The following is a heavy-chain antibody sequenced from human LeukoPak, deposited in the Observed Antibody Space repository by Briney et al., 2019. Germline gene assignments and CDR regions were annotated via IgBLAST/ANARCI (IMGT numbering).Heavy chain of an antibody. CDR2: ISSSSSYI. CDR3: ARGLYYYDSSGYYAY. V-gene: IGHV3-21*01. CDR1: GFTFSSYS. Sequence: GGSLRLSCAASGFTFSSYSMNWVRQAPGKGLEWVSSISSSSSYIYYADSVKGRFTISRDNAKNSLYLQMNSLRAEDTAVYYCARGLYYYDSSGYYAYWGQGTLVTVSS. D-gene: IGHD3-22*01. J-gene: IGHJ4*02.